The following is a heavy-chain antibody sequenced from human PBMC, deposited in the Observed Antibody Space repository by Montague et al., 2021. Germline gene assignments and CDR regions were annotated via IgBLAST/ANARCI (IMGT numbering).Heavy chain of an antibody. CDR3: ARIARDADIPLDS. CDR1: ASAISRSVFH. D-gene: IGHD6-6*01. CDR2: VFYRCYT. V-gene: IGHV4-39*01. Sequence: SETLSLTCTVSASAISRSVFHLACSSQPPCKGPASLGYVFYRCYTNPIPSSKSRLTISVDTSKNQCSLRLNSVTAADTVVYYCARIARDADIPLDSWGLGTLTSVSS. J-gene: IGHJ4*02.